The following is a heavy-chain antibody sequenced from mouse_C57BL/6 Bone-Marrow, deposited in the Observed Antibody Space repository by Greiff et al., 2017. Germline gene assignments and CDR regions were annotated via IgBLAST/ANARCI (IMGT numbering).Heavy chain of an antibody. Sequence: QVQLQQSGAELVRPGASVKLSCKASGYTFTSYGISWVKQSNGQGLEWIGGIYPRSGNTYYNEKFKGKATLTGDKSSSTAYMELRSLTSEDSAVYVCARPYGSGYNYWGQGTTLTVSA. CDR1: GYTFTSYG. J-gene: IGHJ2*01. D-gene: IGHD1-1*01. CDR3: ARPYGSGYNY. V-gene: IGHV1-81*01. CDR2: IYPRSGNT.